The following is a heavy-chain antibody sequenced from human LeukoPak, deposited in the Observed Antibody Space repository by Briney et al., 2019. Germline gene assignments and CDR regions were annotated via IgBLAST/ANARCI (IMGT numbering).Heavy chain of an antibody. D-gene: IGHD2-15*01. CDR3: ARVGLRFVVVVADYYFDY. V-gene: IGHV3-53*01. J-gene: IGHJ4*02. CDR2: LYSGGST. CDR1: GFSVSSNY. Sequence: PGGSLRLSCSASGFSVSSNYMSWVGQAPGKGLHRVSVLYSGGSTYYADSVKGRFTISRDNSKNTLYLQMNSLRAEDTAVYYCARVGLRFVVVVADYYFDYWGQGTLVTVSS.